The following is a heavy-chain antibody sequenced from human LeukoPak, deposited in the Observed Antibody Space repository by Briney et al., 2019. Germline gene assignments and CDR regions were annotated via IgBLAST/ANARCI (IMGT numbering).Heavy chain of an antibody. Sequence: SETLSLTCTVSGSSISSSSYYWGWIRQPPGKGLEWIGSIYYSGSTYYNPSLKSRVTISVDTSKNQFSLKLSSVTATDTAVFYCARQYTGIDYWGQGTLVTVSS. CDR3: ARQYTGIDY. V-gene: IGHV4-39*01. J-gene: IGHJ4*02. CDR2: IYYSGST. D-gene: IGHD2-2*02. CDR1: GSSISSSSYY.